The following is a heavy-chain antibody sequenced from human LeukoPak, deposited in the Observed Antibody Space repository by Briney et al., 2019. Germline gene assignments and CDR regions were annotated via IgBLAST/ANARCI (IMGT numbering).Heavy chain of an antibody. CDR2: ITISSSYL. CDR1: GFTFSRYS. CDR3: ARELEQLLFDL. V-gene: IGHV3-21*01. D-gene: IGHD2-2*01. Sequence: GGSLRLSCAASGFTFSRYSMNWVRQAPGKGLEWVSPITISSSYLFCADSVKGRFTISRDKAKNSLYLQMNSLRAEDTAVYYCARELEQLLFDLGGQGTLVSVSS. J-gene: IGHJ5*02.